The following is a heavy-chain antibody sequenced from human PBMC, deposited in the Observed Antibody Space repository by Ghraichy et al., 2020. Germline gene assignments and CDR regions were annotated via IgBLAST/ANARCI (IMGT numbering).Heavy chain of an antibody. CDR2: TNDDAKQK. CDR3: ARDPSHGAIDN. V-gene: IGHV3-7*03. D-gene: IGHD4-17*01. J-gene: IGHJ4*02. Sequence: GGSLRLSCVASGFTFSTYSINWVRQAPGGGLEWVAITNDDAKQKYYADAVTGRFTISRDNVRETLSLQMNSLRVEDTAVYYCARDPSHGAIDNWGQGTLVTVSS. CDR1: GFTFSTYS.